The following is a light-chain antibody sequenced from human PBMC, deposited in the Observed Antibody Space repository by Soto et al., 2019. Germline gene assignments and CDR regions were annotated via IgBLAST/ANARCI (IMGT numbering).Light chain of an antibody. CDR1: QSVSSN. V-gene: IGKV3-15*01. CDR2: SAS. CDR3: QQYNHWPPWLT. Sequence: EIVLTQSPATLSVSPGERATLSCRASQSVSSNLAWYQQKPGQAPRLLIYSASTRSPGIPGRFSGSGSGTEFTLTVSSLQSEDFAVYDCQQYNHWPPWLTFGGGTKVEIK. J-gene: IGKJ4*01.